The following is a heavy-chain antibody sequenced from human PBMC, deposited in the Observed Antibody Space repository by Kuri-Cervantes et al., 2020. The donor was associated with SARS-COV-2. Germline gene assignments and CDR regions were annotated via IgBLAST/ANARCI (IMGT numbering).Heavy chain of an antibody. D-gene: IGHD3-3*01. J-gene: IGHJ3*02. CDR1: GGTFSSYA. V-gene: IGHV1-69*05. CDR3: ARVQDYYDFWSGYYQAYDAFDI. CDR2: IIPIFGTA. Sequence: SVKVSCKASGGTFSSYAISWVRQAPGQGLEWMGGIIPIFGTANYAQKFQGRVTITRDTSASTAYMELSSLRSEDTAVYYCARVQDYYDFWSGYYQAYDAFDIWGQGTMVTVSS.